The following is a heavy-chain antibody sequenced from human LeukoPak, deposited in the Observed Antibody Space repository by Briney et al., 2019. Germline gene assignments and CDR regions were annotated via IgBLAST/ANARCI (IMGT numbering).Heavy chain of an antibody. CDR2: ISRSGDTL. Sequence: GGSLRLSCAASGSTFRDYYMTWIRQAPGKGLEWISYISRSGDTLYYADSVKGRFTISRDNSKNTLYLQMNSLRAEDTAVYYCASIKVAVAGSGAWGQGTLVTVSS. D-gene: IGHD6-19*01. CDR1: GSTFRDYY. CDR3: ASIKVAVAGSGA. J-gene: IGHJ4*02. V-gene: IGHV3-11*01.